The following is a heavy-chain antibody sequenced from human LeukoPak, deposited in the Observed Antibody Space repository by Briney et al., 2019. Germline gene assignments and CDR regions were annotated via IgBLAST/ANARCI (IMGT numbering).Heavy chain of an antibody. Sequence: GGSLRLSCAASGFTFSSYWMHWVRHAPGKGLVWVSRISGDESSTSFADSVKGRFTISRYNAKNTLFLQMNSLRAEDTAVYYCAGGSTLDRGLVYYWGQGILVTVSS. V-gene: IGHV3-74*01. CDR3: AGGSTLDRGLVYY. J-gene: IGHJ4*02. CDR1: GFTFSSYW. CDR2: ISGDESST. D-gene: IGHD3-10*01.